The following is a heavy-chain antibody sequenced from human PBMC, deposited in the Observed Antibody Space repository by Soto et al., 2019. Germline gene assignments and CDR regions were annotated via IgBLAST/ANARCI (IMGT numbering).Heavy chain of an antibody. CDR2: ISGSGGST. V-gene: IGHV3-23*01. D-gene: IGHD4-17*01. Sequence: PGGSLRLSCAAFGFTFSSYAMSWVRQAPGKGLEWVSAISGSGGSTYYADSVKGRFTISRDNSKNTLYLQMNSLRAEDTAIYYCAKDDYSDYPPVYFDYWGQGTLVTVSS. J-gene: IGHJ4*02. CDR1: GFTFSSYA. CDR3: AKDDYSDYPPVYFDY.